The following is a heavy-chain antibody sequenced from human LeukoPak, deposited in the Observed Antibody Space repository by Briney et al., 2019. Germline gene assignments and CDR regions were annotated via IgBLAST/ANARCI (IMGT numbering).Heavy chain of an antibody. Sequence: GSVKVSCKASGYTFTGYYMHWVRQAPGQGLEWMGWINPNSGGSNYAQKFQGRVTMTRDTSISTAYMELSRLRSDDTAVYYCARAKATLYYYGSGSYSSYYYYYGMDVWGQGTTVTVSS. CDR3: ARAKATLYYYGSGSYSSYYYYYGMDV. CDR1: GYTFTGYY. CDR2: INPNSGGS. D-gene: IGHD3-10*01. V-gene: IGHV1-2*02. J-gene: IGHJ6*02.